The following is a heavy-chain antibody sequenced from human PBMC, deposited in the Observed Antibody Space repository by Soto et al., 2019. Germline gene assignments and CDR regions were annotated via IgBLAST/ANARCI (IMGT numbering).Heavy chain of an antibody. D-gene: IGHD2-2*01. Sequence: GGSLRLSCAASGFTFSTYSMNWVRQAPGKGLEWVSYISSSSSINYADSVKGRFTISRDNAKSSLYLQMNSLRAEDTAVYYCARDSGRYCSSTSCYADIDYWGQGALVTVSS. CDR1: GFTFSTYS. V-gene: IGHV3-48*01. CDR3: ARDSGRYCSSTSCYADIDY. CDR2: ISSSSSI. J-gene: IGHJ4*02.